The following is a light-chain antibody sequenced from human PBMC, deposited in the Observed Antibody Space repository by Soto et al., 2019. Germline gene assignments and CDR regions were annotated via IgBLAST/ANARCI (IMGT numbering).Light chain of an antibody. Sequence: QSVLTQPPSVSAAPGQKVTISCSGSSSNIGNNYVSWYQQLPGTAPKLLIYDNNKRPPGIPDRFSGSKSGTSATLGITGLQTGDEADYYCGTWDSSLSAGGYVFGTGTKVTVL. V-gene: IGLV1-51*01. CDR2: DNN. J-gene: IGLJ1*01. CDR1: SSNIGNNY. CDR3: GTWDSSLSAGGYV.